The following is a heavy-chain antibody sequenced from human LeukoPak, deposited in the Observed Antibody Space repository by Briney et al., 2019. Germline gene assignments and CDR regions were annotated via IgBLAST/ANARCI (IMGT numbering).Heavy chain of an antibody. CDR1: GYTFTGYY. Sequence: ASVKVSCKASGYTFTGYYMHWVRQAPGQGLEWMGWINPNSGGTNYAQKFQGRVTMTRDTSISTAYMELSRLRSDDTAVYYCARNVVVPAAITSSDAFDTWGQGTMVTVSS. V-gene: IGHV1-2*02. J-gene: IGHJ3*02. CDR2: INPNSGGT. CDR3: ARNVVVPAAITSSDAFDT. D-gene: IGHD2-2*01.